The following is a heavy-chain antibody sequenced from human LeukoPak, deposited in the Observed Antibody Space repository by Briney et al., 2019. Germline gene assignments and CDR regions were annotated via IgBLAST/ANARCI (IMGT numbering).Heavy chain of an antibody. CDR2: IYLNGGST. CDR3: ARDGAPWNYYYYCMDV. D-gene: IGHD3-16*01. Sequence: GGALTLSCAASGFTFDDYGMSWVRQAPGKGLEWVAGIYLNGGSTGYAASVKGRFTISRDNAKNSLYLQMNSLRAEYTAWYYCARDGAPWNYYYYCMDVWGKGTTVTVSS. CDR1: GFTFDDYG. V-gene: IGHV3-20*04. J-gene: IGHJ6*03.